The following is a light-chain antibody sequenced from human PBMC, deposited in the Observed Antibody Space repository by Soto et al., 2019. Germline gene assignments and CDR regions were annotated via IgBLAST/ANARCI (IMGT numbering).Light chain of an antibody. Sequence: EVVMTQSPATLSVSPGERATLSCRASRGIGSTLAWYQQKPGQTPRLLIYDTSTRATGVPARFIGSASGTEFTLTITSLQSEDFAIYYCQHYVTWPIAFGGGTRVENK. CDR3: QHYVTWPIA. CDR1: RGIGST. CDR2: DTS. V-gene: IGKV3-15*01. J-gene: IGKJ4*01.